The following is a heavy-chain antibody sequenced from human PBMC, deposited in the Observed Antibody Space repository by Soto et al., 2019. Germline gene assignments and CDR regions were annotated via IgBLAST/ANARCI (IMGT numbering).Heavy chain of an antibody. J-gene: IGHJ4*02. CDR3: AKRSSGSWYFDY. CDR1: GFTFSSYP. D-gene: IGHD1-26*01. Sequence: GGSLRLSCAASGFTFSSYPMNWVRQAPGKGLEWVSSLTGGGLSSYYADSVKGRFTISRDNSKNTLYLQMNSLRAEDTAVYYCAKRSSGSWYFDYWGQGTLVTVSS. V-gene: IGHV3-23*01. CDR2: LTGGGLSS.